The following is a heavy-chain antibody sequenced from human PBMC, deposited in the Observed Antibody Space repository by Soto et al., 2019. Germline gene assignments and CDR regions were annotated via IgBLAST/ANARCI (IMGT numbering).Heavy chain of an antibody. V-gene: IGHV3-23*01. CDR2: ISGSGGTA. CDR3: AKGRGQNWNFDY. D-gene: IGHD1-1*01. Sequence: EVQLLESGGGSVQPGGSLRLSCAASGFTFSSYAMHWVRRPPAKGLEWVSSISGSGGTAYYADSVKGRFSISRDSLVNTLYLQMNSLRAADTAVYYCAKGRGQNWNFDYWGPGTLVTVSP. CDR1: GFTFSSYA. J-gene: IGHJ4*02.